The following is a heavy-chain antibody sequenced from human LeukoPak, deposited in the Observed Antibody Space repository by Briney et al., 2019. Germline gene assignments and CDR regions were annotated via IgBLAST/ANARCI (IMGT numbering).Heavy chain of an antibody. CDR1: GYSFTSYW. J-gene: IGHJ4*02. Sequence: GESLKISCKGSGYSFTSYWIGWVRQMPGKGLEWMGIIYPGDSDTRYSPSFQGQVTISADKSISTAYLQWSSLKASDTAMYYCARGAYDFWSGDDFDYWGQGTLVTVSS. D-gene: IGHD3-3*01. CDR3: ARGAYDFWSGDDFDY. V-gene: IGHV5-51*01. CDR2: IYPGDSDT.